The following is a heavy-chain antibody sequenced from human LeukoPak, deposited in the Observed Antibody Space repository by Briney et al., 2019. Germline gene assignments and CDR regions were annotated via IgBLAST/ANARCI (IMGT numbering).Heavy chain of an antibody. CDR3: ARDHSSDWYSLVVTSEYFQH. CDR1: GFTFSSYS. D-gene: IGHD6-19*01. V-gene: IGHV3-48*02. Sequence: GGSLRLSCAASGFTFSSYSMNWVRRAPGKGLEWVSYISGSSSTIYYAGSVKGRFTISKDNAKNSLYLQMNSLRDEDTAVYYCARDHSSDWYSLVVTSEYFQHWGQGTLVTVSS. J-gene: IGHJ1*01. CDR2: ISGSSSTI.